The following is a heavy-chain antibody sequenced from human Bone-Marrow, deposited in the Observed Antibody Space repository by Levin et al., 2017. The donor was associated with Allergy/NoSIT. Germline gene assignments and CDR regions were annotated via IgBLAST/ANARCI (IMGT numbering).Heavy chain of an antibody. CDR3: ARDPGKQWLADTPPVYYFDY. J-gene: IGHJ4*02. V-gene: IGHV1-46*01. D-gene: IGHD6-19*01. CDR1: GYTFTSYC. CDR2: INPNGGST. Sequence: ASVKVSCKASGYTFTSYCVQWVRQAPGQGLEWMGVINPNGGSTDYAQKFKGRVTVTRDTSTSTVYMELSSLRSEDTAVYYCARDPGKQWLADTPPVYYFDYWGQGTLVTVSS.